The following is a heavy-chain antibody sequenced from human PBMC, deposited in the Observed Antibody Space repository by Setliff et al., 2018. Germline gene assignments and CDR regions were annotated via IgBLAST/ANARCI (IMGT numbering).Heavy chain of an antibody. J-gene: IGHJ2*01. Sequence: LRLSCAASGFTFDDYAMHWVRQAPGKGLEWVSGISWNSGSIGYADSVKGRFTISRDNAKNSLYLQMNSLRAEDTAVYYCARVAGRGRYWYFDPWGRGTLVTVSS. V-gene: IGHV3-9*01. CDR3: ARVAGRGRYWYFDP. CDR2: ISWNSGSI. CDR1: GFTFDDYA.